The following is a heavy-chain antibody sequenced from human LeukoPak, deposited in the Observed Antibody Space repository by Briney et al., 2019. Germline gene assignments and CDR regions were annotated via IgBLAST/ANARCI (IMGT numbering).Heavy chain of an antibody. J-gene: IGHJ4*02. Sequence: QPGGSLRLSCAASGFTFSSYSMNWVRQAPGKGLEWVSYISSSSSTIYYADSVKGRFTISRDNAKNSLYLQMNSLRAEDTAVYYCARDRATYGSTFHFDYWGQGTLVTVSS. CDR3: ARDRATYGSTFHFDY. V-gene: IGHV3-48*04. CDR1: GFTFSSYS. CDR2: ISSSSSTI. D-gene: IGHD3-10*01.